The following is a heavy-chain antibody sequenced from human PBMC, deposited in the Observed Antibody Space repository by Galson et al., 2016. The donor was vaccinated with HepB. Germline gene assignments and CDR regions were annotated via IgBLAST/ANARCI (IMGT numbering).Heavy chain of an antibody. J-gene: IGHJ6*02. Sequence: SLRLSCAASGFTFSSYAMSWVRQAPGKGLEWVSAISGSGGGTYYAASVKGRFTISRDNSNNTMYVQMNSLKADDTAVYYCVREKSSWNLGKFYYYGLDVWGHGTRVTVSS. CDR2: ISGSGGGT. D-gene: IGHD2-15*01. CDR3: VREKSSWNLGKFYYYGLDV. CDR1: GFTFSSYA. V-gene: IGHV3-23*01.